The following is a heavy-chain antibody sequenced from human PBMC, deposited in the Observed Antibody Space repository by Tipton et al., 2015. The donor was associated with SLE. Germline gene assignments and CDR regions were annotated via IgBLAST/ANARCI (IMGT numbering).Heavy chain of an antibody. CDR3: ARALTGDPYYFDY. V-gene: IGHV4-61*01. Sequence: TLSLTCTVSGGSVNSGSDYWSWIRQPPGKGLEWIGFIFYGGSTKYNPSLKSRVSISLDTSKNQFSLQLNSVTPEDTAVYYCARALTGDPYYFDYWGQGTLVTVSP. D-gene: IGHD7-27*01. CDR1: GGSVNSGSDY. J-gene: IGHJ4*02. CDR2: IFYGGST.